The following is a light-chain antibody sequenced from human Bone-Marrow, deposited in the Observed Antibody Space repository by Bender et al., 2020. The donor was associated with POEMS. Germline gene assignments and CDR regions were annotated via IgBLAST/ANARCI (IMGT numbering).Light chain of an antibody. V-gene: IGLV2-11*01. J-gene: IGLJ3*02. CDR3: AAWDDSLNGLWV. Sequence: QSALTQPRSVSGSPGQSVTISCTGASSDVGGYNSVSWYQQHPGKAPKLMIYEVSGRLSGVPDRFSGSKSGNTASLTVSGLQAGDEAEYSCAAWDDSLNGLWVFGGGTKLSVL. CDR1: SSDVGGYNS. CDR2: EVS.